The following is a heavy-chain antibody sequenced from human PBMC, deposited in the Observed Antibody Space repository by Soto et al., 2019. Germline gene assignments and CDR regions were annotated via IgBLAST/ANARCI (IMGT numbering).Heavy chain of an antibody. D-gene: IGHD3-10*01. Sequence: QVQLVESGGGVVQPGRSLRLSCAASGFTFSAYGMHWVRKAPGKGLVWVAVIWYDGSNKYYGDSVKGRFTISRDNSKNTLDLQMNNLRAEDTAVYYCARDGGYYGSGSYFDPWGQGTLVTVSS. J-gene: IGHJ5*02. CDR2: IWYDGSNK. CDR1: GFTFSAYG. CDR3: ARDGGYYGSGSYFDP. V-gene: IGHV3-33*01.